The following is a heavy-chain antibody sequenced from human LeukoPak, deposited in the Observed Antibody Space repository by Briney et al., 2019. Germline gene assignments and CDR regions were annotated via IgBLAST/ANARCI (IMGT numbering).Heavy chain of an antibody. J-gene: IGHJ3*02. V-gene: IGHV3-9*01. D-gene: IGHD4-23*01. CDR1: GFTFSSYG. Sequence: PGGSLRLSCAASGFTFSSYGMHWVRQAPGKGLEWVSGVSWNSGSIDYADSVKGRFTISRDNAKNSLYLQMNSLRAEDTALYYCAKDLDYGGNSRWGAFDIWGQGTMVIVSS. CDR2: VSWNSGSI. CDR3: AKDLDYGGNSRWGAFDI.